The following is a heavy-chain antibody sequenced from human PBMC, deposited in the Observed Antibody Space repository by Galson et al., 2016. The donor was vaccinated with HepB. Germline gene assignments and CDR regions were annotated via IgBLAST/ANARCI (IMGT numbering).Heavy chain of an antibody. J-gene: IGHJ4*02. CDR2: ISHDSGSE. V-gene: IGHV3-23*01. D-gene: IGHD3-22*01. CDR1: GFTFSTYA. Sequence: SLRLSCAGSGFTFSTYAMSWVRQAPGKGLEWVSGISHDSGSEFHGDSVKGRFTISRDNSQNALYLQMNSLRAEDTALYYCAKSYYEPREMPDYWGQGTLVTVSS. CDR3: AKSYYEPREMPDY.